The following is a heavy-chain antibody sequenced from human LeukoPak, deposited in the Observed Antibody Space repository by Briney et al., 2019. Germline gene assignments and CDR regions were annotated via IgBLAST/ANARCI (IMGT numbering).Heavy chain of an antibody. V-gene: IGHV3-48*01. CDR2: ISSSSSTI. CDR1: GFTFSSYE. D-gene: IGHD3-9*01. CDR3: AKEGTLRYFDWLPHYYYYYYMDV. Sequence: PGGSLRLSCAASGFTFSSYEMNWVRQAPGKGLEWVSYISSSSSTIYYADSVKGRFTISRDNAKNSLYLHMNSLRAEDTAVYYCAKEGTLRYFDWLPHYYYYYYMDVWGKGTTVTISS. J-gene: IGHJ6*03.